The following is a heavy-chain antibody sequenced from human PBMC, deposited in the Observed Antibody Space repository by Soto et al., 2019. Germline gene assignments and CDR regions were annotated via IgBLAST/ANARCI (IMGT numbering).Heavy chain of an antibody. CDR1: GGSISSYY. Sequence: PSETLSLTCTVSGGSISSYYWSWIRQPPGKGLEWIGYIYYSGGTNYNPSLKSRVTISVDTSKNQFSLKLSSVTAADTAVYYCARDQYYYDSSGYYYDAVDIWGQGTMVTVS. J-gene: IGHJ3*02. D-gene: IGHD3-22*01. V-gene: IGHV4-59*01. CDR3: ARDQYYYDSSGYYYDAVDI. CDR2: IYYSGGT.